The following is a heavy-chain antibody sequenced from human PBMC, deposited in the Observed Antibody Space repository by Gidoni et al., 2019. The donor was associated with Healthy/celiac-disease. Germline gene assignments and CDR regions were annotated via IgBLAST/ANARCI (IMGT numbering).Heavy chain of an antibody. J-gene: IGHJ6*02. CDR3: ATPRGSGYGMDV. CDR2: IIPILGIA. CDR1: GGTFSSYA. D-gene: IGHD3-16*01. Sequence: QVQLVQSGAEVKKPGSSVTVSCKASGGTFSSYAISWVRQAPGQGLEWMGRIIPILGIANYAQKFQGRVTITADKSTSTAYMELSSLRSEDTAVYYCATPRGSGYGMDVWGQGTTVTVSS. V-gene: IGHV1-69*09.